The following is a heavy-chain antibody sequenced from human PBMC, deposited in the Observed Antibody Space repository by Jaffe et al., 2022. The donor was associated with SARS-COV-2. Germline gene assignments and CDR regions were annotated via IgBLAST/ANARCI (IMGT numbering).Heavy chain of an antibody. CDR1: GFTFSSYG. CDR2: ISYDGSNK. CDR3: AKVRIAARPDFYYYYGMDV. Sequence: QVQLVESGGGVVQPGRSLRLSCAASGFTFSSYGMHWVRQAPGKGLEWVAVISYDGSNKYYADSVKGRFTISRDNSKNTLYLQMNSLRAEDTAVYYCAKVRIAARPDFYYYYGMDVWGQGTTVTVSS. V-gene: IGHV3-30*18. D-gene: IGHD6-6*01. J-gene: IGHJ6*02.